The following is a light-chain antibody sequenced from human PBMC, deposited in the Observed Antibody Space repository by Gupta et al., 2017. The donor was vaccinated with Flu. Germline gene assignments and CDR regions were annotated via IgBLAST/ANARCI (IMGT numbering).Light chain of an antibody. V-gene: IGKV3-15*01. CDR3: QQYNEWPPYT. CDR2: GAS. J-gene: IGKJ2*01. CDR1: QSVSSN. Sequence: EIVMTQSPATLSVSPGERATLSCRASQSVSSNLAWHQQKPGQAPRLLIYGASTRATGIPARFSGSGSGTEFTLTISSLQSEDFAVYYCQQYNEWPPYTFGQGTKLEIK.